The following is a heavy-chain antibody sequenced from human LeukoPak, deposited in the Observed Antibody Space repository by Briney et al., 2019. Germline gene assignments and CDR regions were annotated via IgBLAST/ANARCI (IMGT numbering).Heavy chain of an antibody. D-gene: IGHD3-10*01. CDR1: GDSVSRKSAG. CDR3: ARGGLVRGSLNILIAFDI. J-gene: IGHJ3*02. V-gene: IGHV6-1*01. Sequence: SQTLSLTCALSGDSVSRKSAGGTWISQSPSRGLAWLGGSYYRSMRYYVGAPSMKGRKSNTPDTAKHQFSLHLNSVTPEDTPLYYCARGGLVRGSLNILIAFDIWGQGIEVTVPS. CDR2: SYYRSMRYY.